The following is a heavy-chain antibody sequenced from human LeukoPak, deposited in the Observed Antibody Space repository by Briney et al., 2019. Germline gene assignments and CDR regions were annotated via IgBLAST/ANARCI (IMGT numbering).Heavy chain of an antibody. D-gene: IGHD6-19*01. V-gene: IGHV3-9*01. Sequence: GGSLRLSCAASGFTFDDYAMHWVRQAPGKGLEWVSGISWNSGSIGYADSVKGRFTISRDNAKNSLYLQMSSLRAEDTAIYYCAKELQWHLRSYHFDYWGPGTLVTVSS. J-gene: IGHJ4*02. CDR2: ISWNSGSI. CDR3: AKELQWHLRSYHFDY. CDR1: GFTFDDYA.